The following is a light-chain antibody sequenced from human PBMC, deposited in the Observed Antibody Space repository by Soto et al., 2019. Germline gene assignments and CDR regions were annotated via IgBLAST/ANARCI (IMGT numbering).Light chain of an antibody. CDR1: QSVSSNY. CDR2: GAS. CDR3: QQYARLSWT. Sequence: DIVLTQSPGTLSLSPGERATLSCRASQSVSSNYLAWYQQKPGQAPRLLIYGASTRATGVPDRFSGSGSGTDFTLTISRLEPEDFAVYHCQQYARLSWTFGQGTQVDIK. J-gene: IGKJ1*01. V-gene: IGKV3-20*01.